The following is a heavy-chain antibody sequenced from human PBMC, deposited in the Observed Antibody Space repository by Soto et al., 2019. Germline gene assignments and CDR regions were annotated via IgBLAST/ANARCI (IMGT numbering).Heavy chain of an antibody. V-gene: IGHV3-23*01. CDR1: GFTFSSYA. J-gene: IGHJ4*02. Sequence: EVQLLESGGGLVQPGGSLRLSCAASGFTFSSYAMSWVRQAPGKGLEWVSAISGSGGSTYYADSVKGRFTISRDNSKNTLYLQMNTLRAEDTAVYYCAKDWGVAVSVYDYWGQGTLVTVSS. D-gene: IGHD6-19*01. CDR3: AKDWGVAVSVYDY. CDR2: ISGSGGST.